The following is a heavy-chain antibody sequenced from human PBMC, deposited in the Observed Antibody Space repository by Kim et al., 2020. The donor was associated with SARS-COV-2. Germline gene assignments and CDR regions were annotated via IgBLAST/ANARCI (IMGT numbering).Heavy chain of an antibody. V-gene: IGHV3-23*01. CDR1: GFTFSSYA. CDR3: AKCDGSGNGYYYYYGMDV. CDR2: ISGSGGST. D-gene: IGHD3-10*01. J-gene: IGHJ6*02. Sequence: GGSLRLSCAASGFTFSSYAMSWVRQAPGKGLEWVSAISGSGGSTYYADSVKGRFTISRDNSKNTLYLQMNSLRAEDTAVYYCAKCDGSGNGYYYYYGMDVWGQGTTVTVSS.